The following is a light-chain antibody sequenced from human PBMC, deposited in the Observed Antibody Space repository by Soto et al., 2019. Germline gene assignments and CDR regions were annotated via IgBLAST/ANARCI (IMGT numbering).Light chain of an antibody. J-gene: IGKJ5*01. V-gene: IGKV3-11*01. Sequence: IVLTQSPGTLSLSPGERATLSCRASQSVDSHLVWYQQKPGQAPRLLIFAASNRATGIPVRFSGSGSGTDFTLAINRLEHDDFAVYYCQQRSDWPITFGQGTRLGL. CDR1: QSVDSH. CDR2: AAS. CDR3: QQRSDWPIT.